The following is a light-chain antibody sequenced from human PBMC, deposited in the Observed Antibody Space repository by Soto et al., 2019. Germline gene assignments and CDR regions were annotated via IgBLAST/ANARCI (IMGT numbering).Light chain of an antibody. CDR3: QQYDNLPLT. CDR2: DVS. CDR1: QTVERW. V-gene: IGKV1-5*01. J-gene: IGKJ4*01. Sequence: DIQMTQSPSTLSASVGDRVIITCRASQTVERWMAWYQQKPGKAPKLLISDVSTLERGVPSRFSGSGSATDFTFTISSLQPEDIATYYCQQYDNLPLTFGGGTKVDIK.